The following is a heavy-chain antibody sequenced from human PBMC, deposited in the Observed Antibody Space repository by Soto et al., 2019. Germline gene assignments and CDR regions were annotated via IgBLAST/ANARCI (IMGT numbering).Heavy chain of an antibody. D-gene: IGHD3-22*01. J-gene: IGHJ4*02. Sequence: QVQLQESGPGLVKTSETLSLTCAVPGDSISSYYCMWIRQPPGKGLESIGYLYYDRSANYNPSLKSRVTSSVDTSTNQCSLTLSSMTAADTAVYYCALRSMAVVPEYWGQGTLVTVSS. CDR2: LYYDRSA. CDR1: GDSISSYY. V-gene: IGHV4-59*01. CDR3: ALRSMAVVPEY.